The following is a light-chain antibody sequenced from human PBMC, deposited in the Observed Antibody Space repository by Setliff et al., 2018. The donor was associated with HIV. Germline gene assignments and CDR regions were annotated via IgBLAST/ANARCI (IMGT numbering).Light chain of an antibody. Sequence: NFMLTQPRYVSESPGKTVTISCTRSSGSIDANYVQWYQQRPGGSPTTLIYEDNQRPSGVPDRFSGSIDKSSNSASLSISGLKTEDEADYYCHSYDSRTEVFGSGTKVTVL. V-gene: IGLV6-57*01. CDR3: HSYDSRTEV. CDR2: EDN. J-gene: IGLJ1*01. CDR1: SGSIDANY.